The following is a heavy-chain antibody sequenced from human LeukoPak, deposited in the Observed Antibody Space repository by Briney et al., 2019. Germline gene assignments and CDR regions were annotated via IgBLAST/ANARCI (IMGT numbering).Heavy chain of an antibody. CDR2: GTHDGVT. J-gene: IGHJ4*02. CDR1: LGSIRSSDYY. Sequence: PSETLSLTCSVSLGSIRSSDYYWGWTRHPPGKGLEWIGQGTHDGVTTYNPSLKSRVTISVDTPRNQVSLKVSSLTAAETAVYYCARGLNILDYWGQGSLVTVSS. D-gene: IGHD3-16*01. V-gene: IGHV4-39*07. CDR3: ARGLNILDY.